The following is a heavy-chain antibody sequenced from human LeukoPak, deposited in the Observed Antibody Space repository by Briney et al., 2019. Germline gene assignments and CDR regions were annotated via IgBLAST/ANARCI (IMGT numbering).Heavy chain of an antibody. D-gene: IGHD1-26*01. Sequence: SETLSLTCTVSGGSISSYYWSWIRQPPGKGLEWIGYIYYSGSTNYNPSLKSRVTISVDTSKNQFSLKLSSVTAADTAVYYCAGRSESYYESAFDIRGQGTMVTVSS. CDR2: IYYSGST. V-gene: IGHV4-59*01. J-gene: IGHJ3*02. CDR3: AGRSESYYESAFDI. CDR1: GGSISSYY.